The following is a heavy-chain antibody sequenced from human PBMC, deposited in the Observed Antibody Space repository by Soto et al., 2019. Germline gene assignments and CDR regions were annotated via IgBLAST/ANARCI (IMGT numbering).Heavy chain of an antibody. CDR2: ISASNGNI. Sequence: QVQLVQSGAEVKKPGASVRVSCKASGYTFTTYGISWVRQAPGQGLEWMGGISASNGNIYYGQKFQGRVTMTPDSFTSTAYMELSSLTSDDTAVYYCARALPYSSRGASGGRGTLVTVSP. CDR1: GYTFTTYG. CDR3: ARALPYSSRGAS. V-gene: IGHV1-18*01. J-gene: IGHJ4*02. D-gene: IGHD6-13*01.